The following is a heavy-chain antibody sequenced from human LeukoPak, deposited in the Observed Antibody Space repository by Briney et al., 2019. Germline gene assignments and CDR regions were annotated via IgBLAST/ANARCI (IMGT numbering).Heavy chain of an antibody. CDR1: GYTFTSYG. CDR2: ISAYNGNT. CDR3: ARDNTPDFWSGYYNAFDI. D-gene: IGHD3-3*01. Sequence: ASVKVSCKASGYTFTSYGISWVRQAPGQGLEWMGWISAYNGNTNYAQKLQGRVTMTTDTSTSTAYMELRSLRSDDTAVYYCARDNTPDFWSGYYNAFDIWGQGTMVTVSS. V-gene: IGHV1-18*01. J-gene: IGHJ3*02.